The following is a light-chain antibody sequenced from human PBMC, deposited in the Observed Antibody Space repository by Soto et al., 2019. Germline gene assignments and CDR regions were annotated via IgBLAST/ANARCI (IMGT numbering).Light chain of an antibody. V-gene: IGKV1-27*01. CDR3: QKYNSASRT. Sequence: DIQMTQSPSSLSASVGDRVTITCRASQGIANYLAWYQHKPGKVPNLLIYAASTLQSGVPSRFSGGGSGTDFTLNISRLKPEDVGTYYCQKYNSASRTFGQGTKVDIK. J-gene: IGKJ1*01. CDR1: QGIANY. CDR2: AAS.